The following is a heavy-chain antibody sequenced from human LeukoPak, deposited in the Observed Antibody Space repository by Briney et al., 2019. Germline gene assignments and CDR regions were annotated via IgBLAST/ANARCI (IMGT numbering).Heavy chain of an antibody. Sequence: GGSLRLSCAASGFTFSSYSMNWVRQAPGKGLEWVSSIRSSSSYIYYADSLKGRFTISRDNAKNSLYLQMNSLRAEDSAVYYCARDGPSIAADFDCWGQGTLVTVSP. V-gene: IGHV3-21*01. J-gene: IGHJ4*02. CDR3: ARDGPSIAADFDC. CDR2: IRSSSSYI. D-gene: IGHD6-6*01. CDR1: GFTFSSYS.